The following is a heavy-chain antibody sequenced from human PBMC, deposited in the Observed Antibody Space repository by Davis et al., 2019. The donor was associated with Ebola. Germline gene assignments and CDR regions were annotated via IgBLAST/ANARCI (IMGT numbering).Heavy chain of an antibody. CDR3: ARDLEGRDGESWSYYYYYMDV. V-gene: IGHV1-2*02. CDR1: GYSFTGYY. D-gene: IGHD6-13*01. J-gene: IGHJ6*03. Sequence: ASVKVSCKASGYSFTGYYMQWVRQAPGQGLEWMGWINPNSGGTNYAQKFQGRVTMTRDTSISAAYMELSRLRSDDTAVYYCARDLEGRDGESWSYYYYYMDVWGKGTTVTVSS. CDR2: INPNSGGT.